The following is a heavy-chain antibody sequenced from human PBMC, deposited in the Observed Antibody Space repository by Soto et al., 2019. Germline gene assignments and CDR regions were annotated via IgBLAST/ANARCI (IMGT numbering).Heavy chain of an antibody. J-gene: IGHJ6*02. CDR2: ISAYNGNT. CDR1: GYTFTSCG. V-gene: IGHV1-18*01. CDR3: ARDGRPYYYGMDV. Sequence: ASVKVSCKASGYTFTSCGISWVRQAPGQGREGMGWISAYNGNTNYAQKLQGRVTMTTDTSTSTAYMELRSLRSDDTAVYYCARDGRPYYYGMDVWGQGTTVTVSS.